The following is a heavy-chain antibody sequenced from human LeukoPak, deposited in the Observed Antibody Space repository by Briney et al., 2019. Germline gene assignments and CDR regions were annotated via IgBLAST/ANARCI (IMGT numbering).Heavy chain of an antibody. CDR3: ARGSHPVTGTLGGYFDP. CDR2: IYHTGST. D-gene: IGHD6-19*01. Sequence: PSETLSLTCSVSSYSINSNYYWGWIRQSPGKGLEWIGSIYHTGSTYYNPSLKSRVTISLDASNKQFSLRLSSVTAADTAVYYCARGSHPVTGTLGGYFDPWGQGTPVTVSS. CDR1: SYSINSNYY. J-gene: IGHJ4*02. V-gene: IGHV4-38-2*02.